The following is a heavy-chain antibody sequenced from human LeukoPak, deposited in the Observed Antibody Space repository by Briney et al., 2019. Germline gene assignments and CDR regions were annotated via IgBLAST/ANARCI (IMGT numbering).Heavy chain of an antibody. CDR2: ISSGDST. Sequence: GGSLRLSCAASGFTFSSYWMHWVRQAPGKGLEWVSVISSGDSTYYADSVKGRFTISRDNSKNTLYLQMNSLRVEDTAVYYCGRDLIGTAASWDSWGQGTLVTVSS. D-gene: IGHD6-25*01. CDR1: GFTFSSYW. CDR3: GRDLIGTAASWDS. J-gene: IGHJ4*02. V-gene: IGHV3-53*01.